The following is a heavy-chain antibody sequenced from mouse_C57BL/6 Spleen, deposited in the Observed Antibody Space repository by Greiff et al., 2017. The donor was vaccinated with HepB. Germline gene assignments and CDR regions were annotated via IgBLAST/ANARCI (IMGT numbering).Heavy chain of an antibody. V-gene: IGHV1-31*01. D-gene: IGHD1-1*01. Sequence: EVKLEESGPELVKPGASVKISCKASGYSFTGYYMHWVKQSHGNILDWIGYIYPYNGVSSYNQKFKGKATLTVDKSSSTAYMALRSLTSEDSAVYYCARGGITTGYYFDYWGQGTTLTVSS. J-gene: IGHJ2*01. CDR1: GYSFTGYY. CDR2: IYPYNGVS. CDR3: ARGGITTGYYFDY.